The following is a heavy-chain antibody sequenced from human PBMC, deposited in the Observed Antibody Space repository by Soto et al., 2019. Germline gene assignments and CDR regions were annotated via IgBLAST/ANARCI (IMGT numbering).Heavy chain of an antibody. V-gene: IGHV4-30-4*01. CDR2: IYYRGST. Sequence: QVQLQESGPGLVKPSQTLSLTCTVSGGSISSGDYYWSWIRQPPGKGLELIGYIYYRGSTYYNPSLRSRVTISVDTSKHQFSLKLSSVTAADTAVYYCASRSTVRGVSDYWGQGTLVTVSS. CDR3: ASRSTVRGVSDY. J-gene: IGHJ4*02. CDR1: GGSISSGDYY. D-gene: IGHD3-10*02.